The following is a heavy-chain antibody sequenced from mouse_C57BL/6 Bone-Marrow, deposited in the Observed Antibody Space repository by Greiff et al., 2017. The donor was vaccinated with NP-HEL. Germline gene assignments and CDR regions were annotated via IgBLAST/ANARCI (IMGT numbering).Heavy chain of an antibody. D-gene: IGHD1-1*01. J-gene: IGHJ3*01. CDR2: ISYDGSN. Sequence: EVKVEESGPGLVKPSQSLSLTCSVTGYSITSGYYWNWIRQFPGNKLEWMGYISYDGSNNYNPSLKNRISITRDTSKNQFFLKLNSVTTEDTATYYCASLLLRFFAYWGQGTLVTVSA. CDR3: ASLLLRFFAY. V-gene: IGHV3-6*01. CDR1: GYSITSGYY.